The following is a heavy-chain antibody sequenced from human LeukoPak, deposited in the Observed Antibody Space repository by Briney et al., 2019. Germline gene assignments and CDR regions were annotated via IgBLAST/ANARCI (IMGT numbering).Heavy chain of an antibody. CDR2: IYHSGST. CDR3: ARDRKGATGY. CDR1: GYSISSGNY. V-gene: IGHV4-38-2*02. D-gene: IGHD1-26*01. Sequence: SETLSLTCTVSGYSISSGNYWGWIRQPPGKGLEWIGSIYHSGSTYYNPSLKSRVTISVDTSKNQFSLKLSSVTAADTAVYYCARDRKGATGYWGQGTLVTVSS. J-gene: IGHJ4*02.